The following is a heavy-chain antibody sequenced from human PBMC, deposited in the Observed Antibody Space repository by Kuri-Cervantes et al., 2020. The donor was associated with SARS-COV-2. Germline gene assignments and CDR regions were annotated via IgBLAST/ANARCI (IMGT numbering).Heavy chain of an antibody. V-gene: IGHV4-59*01. CDR1: GASISSYY. CDR3: AREFYFFSGYYYYGMDV. CDR2: IYYSGST. J-gene: IGHJ6*02. D-gene: IGHD2/OR15-2a*01. Sequence: SETLSPTCTVAGASISSYYLSWIRQPQGKGLEWIGYIYYSGSTNYNPSLKSRVTISVDTSKNQFSLKLSSATATDTAEYYGAREFYFFSGYYYYGMDVGGQGTTVTVSS.